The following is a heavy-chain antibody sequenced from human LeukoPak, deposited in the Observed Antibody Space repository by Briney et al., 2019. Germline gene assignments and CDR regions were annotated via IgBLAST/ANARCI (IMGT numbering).Heavy chain of an antibody. CDR2: ISGSGGGT. V-gene: IGHV3-23*01. J-gene: IGHJ3*02. CDR1: DFMFSTYA. Sequence: GGSLRLSCAASDFMFSTYAMNWVRQAPGNGLEWVSAISGSGGGTYYADSVKGRFTISRDNSKNTLSLQMNSLRAEDTAVFYCARSIYASGSYYAFDIWGQGTMVTVSS. D-gene: IGHD3-10*01. CDR3: ARSIYASGSYYAFDI.